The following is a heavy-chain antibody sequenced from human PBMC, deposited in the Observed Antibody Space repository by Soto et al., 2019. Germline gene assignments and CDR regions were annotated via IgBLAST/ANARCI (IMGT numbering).Heavy chain of an antibody. Sequence: GASVKVSCKASGYTFTSYGISWVRQAPGQGLEWMGWISAYNGNTNYAQKLQGRVTMTTDTSTSTAYMELRSLRSDDTAVYYCARDGKGGYSYGPYYYYNYGMDVWGQGTTVTVSS. CDR1: GYTFTSYG. CDR3: ARDGKGGYSYGPYYYYNYGMDV. V-gene: IGHV1-18*01. J-gene: IGHJ6*02. D-gene: IGHD5-18*01. CDR2: ISAYNGNT.